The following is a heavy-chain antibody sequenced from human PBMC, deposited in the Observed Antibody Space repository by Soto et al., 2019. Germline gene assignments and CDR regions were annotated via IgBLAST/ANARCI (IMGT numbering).Heavy chain of an antibody. D-gene: IGHD2-2*01. CDR3: ARERYQVISDGMDV. CDR2: ISPETGAT. V-gene: IGHV1-2*02. J-gene: IGHJ6*02. Sequence: ASVKVSCKASGYTFTGYYVHWVREAPVQGLWWMGWISPETGATSYAQKFQGRVTLSRDTSINTAYLELSRLRFDDAAVYFCARERYQVISDGMDVWGQGTTVTVSS. CDR1: GYTFTGYY.